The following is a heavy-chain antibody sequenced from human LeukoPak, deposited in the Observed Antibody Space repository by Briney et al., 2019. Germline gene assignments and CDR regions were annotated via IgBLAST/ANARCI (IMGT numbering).Heavy chain of an antibody. Sequence: GGSLRLSCAASGFTFSSYAMSWVRQAPGKGLEWVSAISGSGGSTYYADSVKGRFTISIDNSKNTLYLQMNSLRAEDTAVYYCATHLSSSWYWELDYWGQGTLVTVSS. CDR2: ISGSGGST. D-gene: IGHD6-13*01. CDR3: ATHLSSSWYWELDY. CDR1: GFTFSSYA. J-gene: IGHJ4*02. V-gene: IGHV3-23*01.